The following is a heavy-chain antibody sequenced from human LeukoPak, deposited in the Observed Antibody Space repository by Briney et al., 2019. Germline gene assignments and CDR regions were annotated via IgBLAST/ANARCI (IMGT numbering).Heavy chain of an antibody. Sequence: SVKVSCKASGRTFSSYAMSWVRQAPGQRLEWIAGIIPIFGTANYAQKFQGRVTITADESTGTAYMELSSLRSEDTAVYYCARGDGDRPKVGLDYYGMDVWGQGTTVTVSS. V-gene: IGHV1-69*13. J-gene: IGHJ6*02. CDR3: ARGDGDRPKVGLDYYGMDV. D-gene: IGHD4-17*01. CDR2: IIPIFGTA. CDR1: GRTFSSYA.